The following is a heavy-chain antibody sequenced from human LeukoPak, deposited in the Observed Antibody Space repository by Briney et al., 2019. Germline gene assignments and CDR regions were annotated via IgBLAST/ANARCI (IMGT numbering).Heavy chain of an antibody. Sequence: GGSLRLSCAASGFTFSSYEMNWVRQAPGKGLEWVSYISSSGSTIYYADSVKGRFTISRGNAKNSLYLQMNSLRAEDTAVYYCARGFPTMVRGVIIRPDAFDIWGQGTMVTVSS. V-gene: IGHV3-48*03. D-gene: IGHD3-10*01. CDR2: ISSSGSTI. J-gene: IGHJ3*02. CDR1: GFTFSSYE. CDR3: ARGFPTMVRGVIIRPDAFDI.